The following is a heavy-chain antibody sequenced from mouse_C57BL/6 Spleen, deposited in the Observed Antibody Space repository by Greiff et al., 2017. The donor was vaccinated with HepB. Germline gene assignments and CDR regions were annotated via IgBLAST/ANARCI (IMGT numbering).Heavy chain of an antibody. J-gene: IGHJ4*01. CDR1: GYTFTSYN. D-gene: IGHD1-1*01. CDR2: IYPGNGDT. V-gene: IGHV1-12*01. CDR3: TRGYYYGSSYPRDYAMDY. Sequence: QVQLQQSGAELVRPGASVKMSCKASGYTFTSYNMHWVKQTPRQGLEWLGAIYPGNGDTSYNQKFKGKATLTVDKSSSTAYMQLSSLTSEDSAVYFWTRGYYYGSSYPRDYAMDYWGQGTSVTVSS.